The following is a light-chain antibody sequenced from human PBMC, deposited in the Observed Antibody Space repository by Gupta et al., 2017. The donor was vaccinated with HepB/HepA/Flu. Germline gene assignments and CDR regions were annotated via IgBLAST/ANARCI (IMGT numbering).Light chain of an antibody. CDR1: NIESKS. J-gene: IGLJ1*01. V-gene: IGLV3-21*03. Sequence: SSVLTQPPSVSVAPGKAARITCGGDNIESKSVHWYQQKPGQAPEQVLYNDYERPSGSAERVSGSTSGNTATLTISGVEAGEEADYYCQVGETSNDHHRYVFGTGTRFTVL. CDR3: QVGETSNDHHRYV. CDR2: NDY.